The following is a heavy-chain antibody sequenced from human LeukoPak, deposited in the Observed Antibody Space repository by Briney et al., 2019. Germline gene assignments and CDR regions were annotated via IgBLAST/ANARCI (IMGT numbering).Heavy chain of an antibody. J-gene: IGHJ4*02. CDR3: ARWLDSSSSGLNYFDY. Sequence: ASEKVSCKASGGTFSSYAISGVRQATGQWLEWMGGIIPIFGTANYAQKFQGRVTITADESTSTAYMELSSLRSEDTAVYYCARWLDSSSSGLNYFDYWGQGTLVTVSS. CDR1: GGTFSSYA. CDR2: IIPIFGTA. D-gene: IGHD6-6*01. V-gene: IGHV1-69*13.